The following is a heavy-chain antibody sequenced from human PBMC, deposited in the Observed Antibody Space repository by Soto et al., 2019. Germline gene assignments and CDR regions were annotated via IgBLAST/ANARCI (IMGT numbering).Heavy chain of an antibody. CDR1: GFTFSSYA. D-gene: IGHD5-18*01. Sequence: QVQLVESGGGVVQPGRSLRLSCAASGFTFSSYAMHWVRQAPGKGLEWVAVISYDGSNKYYADSVKGRFTISRDNSKNTLYMQMNSLSVEDTAVYYCARNRGYSYGLYYYYGMDVWGQGTTVTVSS. CDR2: ISYDGSNK. J-gene: IGHJ6*02. CDR3: ARNRGYSYGLYYYYGMDV. V-gene: IGHV3-30-3*01.